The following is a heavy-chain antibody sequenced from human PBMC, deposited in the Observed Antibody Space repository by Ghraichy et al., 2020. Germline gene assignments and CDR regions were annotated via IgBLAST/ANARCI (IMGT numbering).Heavy chain of an antibody. Sequence: SQTLSLTCTVSGGPISSSYWSWIRQPAGKGLEWIGRVYIDGNTNYNPSLKSRVSMSVDTSKNQFSLKMTSVTAADTAVYYCARDCSGGTCYLGTVDFWGRGTLVTVSS. CDR3: ARDCSGGTCYLGTVDF. D-gene: IGHD2-15*01. J-gene: IGHJ4*02. CDR1: GGPISSSY. CDR2: VYIDGNT. V-gene: IGHV4-4*07.